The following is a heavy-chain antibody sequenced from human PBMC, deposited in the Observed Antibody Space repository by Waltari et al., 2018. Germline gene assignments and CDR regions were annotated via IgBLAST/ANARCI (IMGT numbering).Heavy chain of an antibody. CDR2: VNRRTGAT. CDR3: ATDTSASASV. V-gene: IGHV1-2*06. J-gene: IGHJ3*01. Sequence: QVQLVQSGAEVKNPGASVKVSCKASGHTFTGFHMDWVRQAHGQGLEWMGRVNRRTGATNYAQKFQGRVTMTRDTSISTDYMELSSLRSDDSAIYYCATDTSASASVWGQGTMVTVSS. CDR1: GHTFTGFH. D-gene: IGHD3-22*01.